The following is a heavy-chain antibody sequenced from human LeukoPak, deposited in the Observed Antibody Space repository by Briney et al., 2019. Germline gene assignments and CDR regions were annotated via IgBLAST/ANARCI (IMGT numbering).Heavy chain of an antibody. D-gene: IGHD6-13*01. Sequence: KPSETLSLTCAVYGGSFSGYYWSWIRQPPGKGLEWIGEINHSGSTNYNPSLKSRVTISVDTSKNQFSLTLSSVTAADTAVYYCARANSSLHYFDYWGQGTLVTVSS. CDR1: GGSFSGYY. CDR3: ARANSSLHYFDY. V-gene: IGHV4-34*01. J-gene: IGHJ4*02. CDR2: INHSGST.